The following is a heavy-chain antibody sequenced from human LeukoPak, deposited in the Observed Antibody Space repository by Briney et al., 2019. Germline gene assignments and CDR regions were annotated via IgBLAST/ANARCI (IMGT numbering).Heavy chain of an antibody. CDR1: GYTFTGYY. CDR3: ARERAAAGTNWFDP. Sequence: GASVTVSCKASGYTFTGYYMHWVRQAPGQGLEWMGWINPNSGGTNYAQKFQGWVTMTRDTSISTAYMELSRLRSDDTAVYYCARERAAAGTNWFDPWGQGTLVAVSS. V-gene: IGHV1-2*04. J-gene: IGHJ5*02. D-gene: IGHD6-13*01. CDR2: INPNSGGT.